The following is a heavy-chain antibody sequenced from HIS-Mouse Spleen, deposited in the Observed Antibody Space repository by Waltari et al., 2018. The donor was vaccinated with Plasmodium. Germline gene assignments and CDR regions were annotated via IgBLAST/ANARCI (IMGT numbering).Heavy chain of an antibody. CDR1: GFTFSSYS. D-gene: IGHD3-10*01. CDR3: ARDRGSADY. Sequence: EVQLVESGGGLVQPGGSLRLSCAASGFTFSSYSMNWVRQAPGKGLEGVSYISSISSTIYYADSVKGRFTISRDNAKNSLYLQMNSLRAEDTAVYYCARDRGSADYWGQGTLVTVSS. V-gene: IGHV3-48*01. CDR2: ISSISSTI. J-gene: IGHJ4*02.